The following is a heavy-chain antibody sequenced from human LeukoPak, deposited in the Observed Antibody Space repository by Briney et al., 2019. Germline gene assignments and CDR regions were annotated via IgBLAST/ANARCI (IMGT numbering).Heavy chain of an antibody. Sequence: SGGSLRLSCAASGLTFSSYAMTWVRQPPGKGLEWVSAISGIGGSTYYADSVKGRFTISRDNSKNTLYLQMNSLRAEDTAVYYCAKEGDYGYWYFDLWGRGTLVTVSS. D-gene: IGHD4-17*01. V-gene: IGHV3-23*01. CDR3: AKEGDYGYWYFDL. CDR2: ISGIGGST. J-gene: IGHJ2*01. CDR1: GLTFSSYA.